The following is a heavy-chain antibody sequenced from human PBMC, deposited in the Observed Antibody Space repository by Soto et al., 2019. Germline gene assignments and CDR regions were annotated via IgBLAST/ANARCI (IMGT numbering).Heavy chain of an antibody. D-gene: IGHD5-18*01. CDR1: GASITSTTYF. V-gene: IGHV4-39*01. J-gene: IGHJ3*02. CDR3: ASADSYGFYAFDI. Sequence: SETLSLTCSLSGASITSTTYFWAWIRQPPGKGLEWVGSIYYSGKTHYNPSLKSRATISVDRSRNQFSLQVSSVTAADTAVYYCASADSYGFYAFDIWCKGTMVNVS. CDR2: IYYSGKT.